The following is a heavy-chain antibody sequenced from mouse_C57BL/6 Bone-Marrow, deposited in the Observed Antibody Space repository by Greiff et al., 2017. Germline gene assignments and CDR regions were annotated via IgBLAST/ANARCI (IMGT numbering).Heavy chain of an antibody. CDR1: GFTFSSYT. D-gene: IGHD1-1*01. Sequence: EVKLVESGGGLVKPGGSLKFSCAASGFTFSSYTMPWVRQTPETRLQWVSALSGGGGNTYYPDSVQGRFTISRDNDKNILYLQMSSLRSEDTALYYCSRQVTTVLATKYFDVWGTGTTVTVSS. J-gene: IGHJ1*03. CDR3: SRQVTTVLATKYFDV. CDR2: LSGGGGNT. V-gene: IGHV5-9*01.